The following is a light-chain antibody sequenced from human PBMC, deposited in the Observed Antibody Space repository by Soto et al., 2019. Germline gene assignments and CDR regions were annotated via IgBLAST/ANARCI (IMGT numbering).Light chain of an antibody. CDR3: LQHGSAPYT. J-gene: IGKJ2*01. CDR1: QNIVSTY. CDR2: LAS. V-gene: IGKV3-20*01. Sequence: EIVLTQSPGTLSVSPGDRVTLSCRASQNIVSTYLAWYQQKPGQAPRLLIYLASTRATGIPDRFSGSGSGTDFTLTNSRLQSEDSAVYYCLQHGSAPYTFGLGTKLEI.